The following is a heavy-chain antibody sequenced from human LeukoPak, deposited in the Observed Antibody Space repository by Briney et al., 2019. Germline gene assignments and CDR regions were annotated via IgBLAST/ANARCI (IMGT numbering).Heavy chain of an antibody. V-gene: IGHV1-69*02. J-gene: IGHJ5*02. D-gene: IGHD2-15*01. CDR2: IIPILGIA. CDR1: GGTFSSYT. CDR3: ARVDCSGGSCLFDP. Sequence: SVKVSCKASGGTFSSYTISWVRQAPGQGLEWMGRIIPILGIANYAQKFQGRVTITADKSTSTAYMELSSLRSEDTAVYHCARVDCSGGSCLFDPWGQGTLVTVSS.